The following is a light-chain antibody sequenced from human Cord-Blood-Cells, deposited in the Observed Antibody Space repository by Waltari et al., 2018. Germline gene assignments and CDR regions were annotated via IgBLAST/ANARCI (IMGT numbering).Light chain of an antibody. CDR3: SSYTSSSTV. J-gene: IGLJ7*01. CDR1: SSDVGGYNY. CDR2: DVS. V-gene: IGLV2-14*01. Sequence: QSALTQPASVSGSPGQSITISCTGTSSDVGGYNYVSWYQQHPGKAPKLMIYDVSKRPSGVSNRFSGSKSGNTASLTISGLQAEDEADCYCSSYTSSSTVFGGGTQLTVL.